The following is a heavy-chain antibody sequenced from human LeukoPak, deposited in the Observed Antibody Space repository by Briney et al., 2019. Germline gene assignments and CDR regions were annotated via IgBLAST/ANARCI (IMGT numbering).Heavy chain of an antibody. J-gene: IGHJ6*03. CDR2: IDYSGST. V-gene: IGHV4-31*03. CDR1: GGSISSGGYY. Sequence: PSQTLSLTCTVSGGSISSGGYYWSWMRQPPGKGLEGVGYIDYSGSTYYTPSLKSRVTISVDTSKNQFSLKLSSVTAADTAVYYCARVGSGSQGYYYYYMDVWGKGTTVTVSS. CDR3: ARVGSGSQGYYYYYMDV. D-gene: IGHD1-26*01.